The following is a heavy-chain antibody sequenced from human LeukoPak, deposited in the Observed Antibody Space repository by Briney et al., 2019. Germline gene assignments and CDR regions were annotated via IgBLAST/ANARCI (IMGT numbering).Heavy chain of an antibody. CDR2: INPNSGGT. Sequence: ASVKVFCKASGYTFTGYYMHWVRQAPGQGLEWMGWINPNSGGTNYAQKFQGRVTMTRDTSISTAYMELSRLRSDDTAVYYCARDVATAMAGIDYYYMDVWGKGTTVTVSS. V-gene: IGHV1-2*02. D-gene: IGHD5-18*01. CDR1: GYTFTGYY. J-gene: IGHJ6*03. CDR3: ARDVATAMAGIDYYYMDV.